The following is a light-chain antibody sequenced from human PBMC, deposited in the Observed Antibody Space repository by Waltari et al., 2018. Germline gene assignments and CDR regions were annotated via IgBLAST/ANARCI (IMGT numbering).Light chain of an antibody. J-gene: IGKJ5*01. V-gene: IGKV3-15*01. CDR1: QSVTTN. CDR2: DTS. CDR3: QQYNNWPLA. Sequence: ETVMTQSPATLSVSPGERATLSCRASQSVTTNLAWYQQKPGQAPRLLIYDTSTRATGIPARFSGSGSGTEFTLTISSLQSEDFAFYYCQQYNNWPLAFGQGTRLEIK.